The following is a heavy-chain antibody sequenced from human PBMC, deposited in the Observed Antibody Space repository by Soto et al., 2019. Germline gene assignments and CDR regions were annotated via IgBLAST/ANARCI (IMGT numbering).Heavy chain of an antibody. CDR3: AKGSRDSRPYLFDY. CDR2: MTGGGSDT. J-gene: IGHJ4*02. V-gene: IGHV3-23*01. D-gene: IGHD3-3*01. Sequence: EVQLLESGGSLVQPGGSLRLSCAASGFTFSSYVMSWVRQAPGKGLEWVSAMTGGGSDTYYADSVKGRFTISRDNSKNTRYLQMNSLRAEDTADYYCAKGSRDSRPYLFDYWGQGTLVTVSS. CDR1: GFTFSSYV.